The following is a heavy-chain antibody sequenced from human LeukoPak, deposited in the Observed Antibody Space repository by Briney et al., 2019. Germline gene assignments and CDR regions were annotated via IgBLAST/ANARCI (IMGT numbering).Heavy chain of an antibody. D-gene: IGHD1-26*01. V-gene: IGHV4-34*01. J-gene: IGHJ4*02. Sequence: SETLSLTCAVYGGSFSGYYWSWIRQPPGKGLEWIGEINHSGSTNYNPSLKSRVTISVDTSKNQFSLKLSSVTAADTAVYYCARAGGSQTDFDYWGQGTLVTVSS. CDR2: INHSGST. CDR1: GGSFSGYY. CDR3: ARAGGSQTDFDY.